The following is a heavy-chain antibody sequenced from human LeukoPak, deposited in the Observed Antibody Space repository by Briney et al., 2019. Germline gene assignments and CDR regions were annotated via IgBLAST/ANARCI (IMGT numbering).Heavy chain of an antibody. D-gene: IGHD3-3*01. CDR3: AKVVGPWSGLRGYMDV. CDR1: GFTFSTYG. Sequence: GGSLRLSCAASGFTFSTYGMRWVRQAPGKGLEWVAFIRYDGSNQYYADSVKGRFTISRDNSKNTLYLQMNSLRAEDTAVYYCAKVVGPWSGLRGYMDVWGKGTTVTVSS. V-gene: IGHV3-30*02. J-gene: IGHJ6*03. CDR2: IRYDGSNQ.